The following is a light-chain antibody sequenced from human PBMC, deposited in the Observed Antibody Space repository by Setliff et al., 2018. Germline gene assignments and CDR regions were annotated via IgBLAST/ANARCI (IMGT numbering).Light chain of an antibody. V-gene: IGLV2-14*03. J-gene: IGLJ2*01. CDR1: NSDVGGYNY. CDR3: LSYTSETTHAL. Sequence: QSVLTQPAAVSGSPGQSITISCAGTNSDVGGYNYVSWYQQHPNKAPKLMIYEVTKRPSGVSDRFSGSKPGNTASLTISGLQAEDEADYYCLSYTSETTHALFAGGTK. CDR2: EVT.